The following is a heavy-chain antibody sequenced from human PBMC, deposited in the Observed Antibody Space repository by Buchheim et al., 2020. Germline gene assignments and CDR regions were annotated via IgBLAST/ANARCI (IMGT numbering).Heavy chain of an antibody. CDR3: ATANALGYCSGGSCYAVSRYYYGMDV. J-gene: IGHJ6*02. V-gene: IGHV4-39*01. Sequence: QLQLHESGPGLVKPSETLSLTCTVSGGSISSSSHYWGWIRQPPGKGLEWIGSIYYSGSTYYNPPLKSRVTISVDTSKNQFSLRLSSVTAADTAVYYCATANALGYCSGGSCYAVSRYYYGMDVWGQGTT. D-gene: IGHD2-15*01. CDR1: GGSISSSSHY. CDR2: IYYSGST.